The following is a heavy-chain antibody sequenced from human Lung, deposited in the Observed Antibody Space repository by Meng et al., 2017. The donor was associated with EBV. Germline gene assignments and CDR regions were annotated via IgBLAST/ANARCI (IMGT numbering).Heavy chain of an antibody. V-gene: IGHV4-34*01. CDR3: ARGGTSSAPFDY. CDR2: INYSGIT. Sequence: HGHLRQWGAGLLKPSETLSLTCGVSGRSFSSSYWSWIRQPPGKGLEWIGQINYSGITNYNPSLKSRVTISVDTSKNQFSLSLNSVTAADTAVYYCARGGTSSAPFDYWGQGTLVTVSS. D-gene: IGHD2-2*01. J-gene: IGHJ4*02. CDR1: GRSFSSSY.